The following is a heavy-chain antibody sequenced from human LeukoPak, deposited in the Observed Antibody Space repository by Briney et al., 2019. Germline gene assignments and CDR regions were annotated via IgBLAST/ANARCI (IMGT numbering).Heavy chain of an antibody. D-gene: IGHD3-10*01. CDR3: ARDYGRIDY. J-gene: IGHJ4*02. V-gene: IGHV3-23*01. CDR1: GFTFSSYA. CDR2: ISGSGGST. Sequence: PGGSLRLSCAASGFTFSSYAMSWVRQAPGKGLEWVSAISGSGGSTYYADSVKGRFTISRDNAKNSLYLQMNSLRAEDTAVYYCARDYGRIDYWGQGTLVTVSS.